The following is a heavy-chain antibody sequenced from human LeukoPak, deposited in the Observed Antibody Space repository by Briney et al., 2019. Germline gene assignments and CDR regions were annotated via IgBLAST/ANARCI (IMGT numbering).Heavy chain of an antibody. Sequence: GGSLRLSCAASGFTFSSYAMSWVRQAPGKGLEWVSAISGSGGSTYYADSVKGRFTISRDNSRNSLFLQISSLRAEDTAVYYCATVSEFGDYRFDSWGQGTLVTVSS. D-gene: IGHD4-17*01. CDR1: GFTFSSYA. V-gene: IGHV3-23*01. CDR2: ISGSGGST. J-gene: IGHJ4*02. CDR3: ATVSEFGDYRFDS.